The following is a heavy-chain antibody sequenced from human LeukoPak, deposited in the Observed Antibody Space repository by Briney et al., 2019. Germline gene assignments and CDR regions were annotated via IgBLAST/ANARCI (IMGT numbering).Heavy chain of an antibody. D-gene: IGHD6-13*01. CDR1: GYTFTSYA. CDR3: ARSPARTLKAGYSSGWYPGTHLQWYFDL. V-gene: IGHV7-4-1*02. J-gene: IGHJ2*01. Sequence: ASVKVSCKASGYTFTSYAMNWVRQAPGQGLEWRGWINTNTGKPTYAQGFTGRFVFSLDTSVSTAYLQISSLKAEDTAVYYYARSPARTLKAGYSSGWYPGTHLQWYFDLWGRGTLVTVSS. CDR2: INTNTGKP.